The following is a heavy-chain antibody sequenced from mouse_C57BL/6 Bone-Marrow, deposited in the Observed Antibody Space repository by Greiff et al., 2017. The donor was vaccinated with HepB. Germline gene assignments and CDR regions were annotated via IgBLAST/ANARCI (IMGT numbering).Heavy chain of an antibody. CDR2: INPYNGDT. Sequence: EVQLQQSGPELVKPGDSVKISCKASGYSFTGYFMNWVMQSHGKSLEWIGRINPYNGDTFYNQKFKGKATLTVDKSSSTAHMELRSLTSEDSAVYYCARWGNYDGNAMDYWGQGTSVTVSS. CDR1: GYSFTGYF. CDR3: ARWGNYDGNAMDY. D-gene: IGHD1-1*01. J-gene: IGHJ4*01. V-gene: IGHV1-20*01.